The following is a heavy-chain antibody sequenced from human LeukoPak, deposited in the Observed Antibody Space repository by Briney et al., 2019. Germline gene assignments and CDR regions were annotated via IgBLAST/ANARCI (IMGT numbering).Heavy chain of an antibody. CDR3: AKDFRGYSYGYPLDY. CDR2: IRYDGSNK. D-gene: IGHD5-18*01. V-gene: IGHV3-30*02. CDR1: GFTFSSYG. Sequence: GGSLRLSCAASGFTFSSYGMHWVRQAPGKGLEWVAFIRYDGSNKYYADSVKGRFTISRDNSKNTLYLQMNSLRAEDTAVYYCAKDFRGYSYGYPLDYWGQGTLVTVSS. J-gene: IGHJ4*02.